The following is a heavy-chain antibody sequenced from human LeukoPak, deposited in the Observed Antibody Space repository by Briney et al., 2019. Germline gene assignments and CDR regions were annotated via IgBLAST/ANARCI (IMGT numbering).Heavy chain of an antibody. CDR3: ARVVAYYFDY. Sequence: SETLSLTCTVSGGSISSGSYYWSWIRQPPGKGLEWIGYIYYSGSTNYNPSLKSRVTISVDTSKNQFSLKLSSVTAADTAVYYCARVVAYYFDYWGQGTLVTVSS. J-gene: IGHJ4*02. CDR1: GGSISSGSYY. V-gene: IGHV4-61*01. CDR2: IYYSGST. D-gene: IGHD5-12*01.